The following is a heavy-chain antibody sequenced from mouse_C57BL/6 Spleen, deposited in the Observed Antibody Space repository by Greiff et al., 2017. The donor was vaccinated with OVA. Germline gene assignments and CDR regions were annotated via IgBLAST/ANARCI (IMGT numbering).Heavy chain of an antibody. D-gene: IGHD2-4*01. CDR2: IDPSDSYT. CDR3: ARHDYVSMDY. J-gene: IGHJ4*01. CDR1: GYTFTSYW. Sequence: LQQPGAELVKPGASVKLSCKASGYTFTSYWMQWVKQRPGQGLEWIGEIDPSDSYTNYNQKFKGKATLTVDTSSSTAYMQLSSLTSEDSAVYYCARHDYVSMDYWGQGTSVTVSS. V-gene: IGHV1-50*01.